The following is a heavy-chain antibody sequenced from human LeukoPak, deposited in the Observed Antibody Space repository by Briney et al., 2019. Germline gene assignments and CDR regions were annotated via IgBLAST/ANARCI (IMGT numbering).Heavy chain of an antibody. D-gene: IGHD2-8*01. CDR2: IGVGGSTQ. CDR3: TRVGQSYSTSGQALDH. Sequence: GGSLRLSCAASGFTFSYHAMNWVRHAPGKGLEWLAYIGVGGSTQYYGDSVKGRFTMSRDNARNSLYLQMNSLGAEDTAVYYCTRVGQSYSTSGQALDHWGQGTLVTVSS. J-gene: IGHJ4*02. V-gene: IGHV3-48*03. CDR1: GFTFSYHA.